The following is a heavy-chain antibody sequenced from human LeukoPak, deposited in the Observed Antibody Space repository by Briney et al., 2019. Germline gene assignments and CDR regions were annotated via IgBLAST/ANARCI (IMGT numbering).Heavy chain of an antibody. Sequence: SETLPLTCTVSGGSISSSSYYWGWIRQPPGKGLELIGSIYYNGSTYYNPSLKSRVTISVDTSKNQFSLKLSSVTAADTAVYYCARQGYYDFWSGYYPFDYWGQGTLVTVSS. CDR2: IYYNGST. CDR1: GGSISSSSYY. D-gene: IGHD3-3*01. CDR3: ARQGYYDFWSGYYPFDY. V-gene: IGHV4-39*01. J-gene: IGHJ4*02.